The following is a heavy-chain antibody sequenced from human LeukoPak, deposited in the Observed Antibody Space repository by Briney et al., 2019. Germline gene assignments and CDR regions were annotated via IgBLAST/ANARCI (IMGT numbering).Heavy chain of an antibody. V-gene: IGHV4-31*03. CDR1: GGSISSGSFY. CDR2: IYYSGST. Sequence: PSETLSLTCTVSGGSISSGSFYWSWIRQHPTKGLEWIGFIYYSGSTHYNPSLKSRVTISVDTSKNQFSLRLISVTAADTAVYYCARTYSSTDWLDPWGQGTLVTVSS. J-gene: IGHJ5*02. D-gene: IGHD6-13*01. CDR3: ARTYSSTDWLDP.